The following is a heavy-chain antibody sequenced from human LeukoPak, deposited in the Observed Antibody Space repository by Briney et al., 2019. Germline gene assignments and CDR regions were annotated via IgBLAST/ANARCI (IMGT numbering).Heavy chain of an antibody. V-gene: IGHV3-53*01. Sequence: GGSLRLSCAAAGFAVSSNYMSWVRQAPGKGLEWVSVIYSGGSTYYADSVKGRCTISRDNAKNSLYLQMNSLRAEDTAVYYCARVAYYGSGSYDYWGQGTLVTVSS. D-gene: IGHD3-10*01. CDR2: IYSGGST. CDR1: GFAVSSNY. CDR3: ARVAYYGSGSYDY. J-gene: IGHJ4*02.